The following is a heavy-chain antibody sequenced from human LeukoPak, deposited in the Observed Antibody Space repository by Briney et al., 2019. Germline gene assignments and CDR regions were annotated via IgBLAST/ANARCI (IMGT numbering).Heavy chain of an antibody. CDR3: ARVFLTGTLSSLDY. J-gene: IGHJ4*02. D-gene: IGHD1-7*01. CDR1: GFTFSSYG. V-gene: IGHV3-30*03. Sequence: PGGSLRLSCAASGFTFSSYGMHWVRQAPGKGLEWVAVISYDGSNKYYADSVKGRFTISRDNAKNSLYLQMNSLRAEDTAVYYCARVFLTGTLSSLDYWGQGTLVTVSS. CDR2: ISYDGSNK.